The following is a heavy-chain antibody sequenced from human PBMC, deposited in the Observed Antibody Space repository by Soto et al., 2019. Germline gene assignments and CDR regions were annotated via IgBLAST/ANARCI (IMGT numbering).Heavy chain of an antibody. Sequence: ASVKVSCKGSGYTFSSYAFSWVRQAPGQGLEWMGWISAYDAYTNYAQKLQGRVTMTTDTSTSTAYMELRSLRSDDTAVYYCARAITMVRGVLFDIWGQGTMVTVSS. CDR2: ISAYDAYT. V-gene: IGHV1-18*01. CDR3: ARAITMVRGVLFDI. D-gene: IGHD3-10*01. J-gene: IGHJ3*02. CDR1: GYTFSSYA.